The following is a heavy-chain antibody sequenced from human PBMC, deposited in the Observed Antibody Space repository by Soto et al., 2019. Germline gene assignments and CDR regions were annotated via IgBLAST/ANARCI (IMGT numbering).Heavy chain of an antibody. Sequence: SETLSLTCTVSGGSISSSSYYWGWIRQPPGKGLEWIGSIYYSGSTYYNPSLKSRVTISVDTSKNQFSLKLSSVTAADTAVYYCARLFSSRVNPWFDPWGQGTLVTVSS. J-gene: IGHJ5*02. CDR1: GGSISSSSYY. CDR3: ARLFSSRVNPWFDP. CDR2: IYYSGST. V-gene: IGHV4-39*01. D-gene: IGHD3-10*01.